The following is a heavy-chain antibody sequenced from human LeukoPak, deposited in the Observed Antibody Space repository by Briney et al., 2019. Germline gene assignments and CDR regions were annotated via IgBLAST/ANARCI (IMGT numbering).Heavy chain of an antibody. J-gene: IGHJ4*02. CDR1: GYTFTSYG. CDR3: ARRGPYSSSSEYDY. CDR2: ISAYNGNT. V-gene: IGHV1-18*01. Sequence: ASVKVSCKASGYTFTSYGISWVRQAPGQGLEWMGWISAYNGNTNYAQKLQGRVTMTTDTSTSTAHMELRSLRSDDTAVYYCARRGPYSSSSEYDYWGQGTLVTVSS. D-gene: IGHD6-6*01.